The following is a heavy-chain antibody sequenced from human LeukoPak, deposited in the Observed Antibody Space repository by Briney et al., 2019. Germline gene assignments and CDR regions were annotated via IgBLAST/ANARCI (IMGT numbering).Heavy chain of an antibody. J-gene: IGHJ5*02. CDR2: ISGDAVNT. Sequence: GGSLRLSCAASGFTFDEYAMHWVRQAPGKGLEWASLISGDAVNTYYADSVKGRFTISRDNSKDSLYLQMNSLETEDTALYYCAKDLGPTGAGWFDPWGQGMLVTVSS. CDR1: GFTFDEYA. V-gene: IGHV3-43*02. D-gene: IGHD1-14*01. CDR3: AKDLGPTGAGWFDP.